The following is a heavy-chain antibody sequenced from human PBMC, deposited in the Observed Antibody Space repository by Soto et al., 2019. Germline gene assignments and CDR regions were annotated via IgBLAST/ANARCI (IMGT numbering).Heavy chain of an antibody. CDR3: AGIRLNDYGDYDADDAFDI. Sequence: SETLSLTCTVSGASISSDDYYWNWIRRPPGKGLEWIGYIYISGTTYYNPSLKSRVTMSIDTSKNQFSLKVNSVTAADSAVYYCAGIRLNDYGDYDADDAFDIWGQGTMVTVSS. CDR1: GASISSDDYY. J-gene: IGHJ3*02. CDR2: IYISGTT. D-gene: IGHD4-17*01. V-gene: IGHV4-30-4*01.